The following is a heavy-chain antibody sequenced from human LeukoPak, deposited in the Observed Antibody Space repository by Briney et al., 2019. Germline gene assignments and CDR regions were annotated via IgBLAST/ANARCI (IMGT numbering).Heavy chain of an antibody. CDR2: IYHSGST. CDR1: GGSISSYF. Sequence: ASETLSLTCTVSGGSISSYFWSLIRQPPGKGLEWIGYIYHSGSTHYNPSLKSRVTISVDTSKDQFSLKLSSVTAADTAIYYCARDTKQWLLLTTLFDYWGQGTLVTVSS. CDR3: ARDTKQWLLLTTLFDY. J-gene: IGHJ4*02. V-gene: IGHV4-59*12. D-gene: IGHD6-19*01.